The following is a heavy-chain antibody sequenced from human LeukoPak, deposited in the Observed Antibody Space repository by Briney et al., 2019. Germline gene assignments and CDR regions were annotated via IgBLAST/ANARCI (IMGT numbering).Heavy chain of an antibody. D-gene: IGHD4-17*01. J-gene: IGHJ6*03. Sequence: PSETLSLTCTVSGGSISSYYWSWLRQPPGKGLEWIGDIYYSGSTNYNPSLKSRVTISVDTSKNQFSLKLSSVTAADTAVYYCARGARATTTVYYYYYMDVWGKGTTVTVSS. V-gene: IGHV4-59*01. CDR3: ARGARATTTVYYYYYMDV. CDR2: IYYSGST. CDR1: GGSISSYY.